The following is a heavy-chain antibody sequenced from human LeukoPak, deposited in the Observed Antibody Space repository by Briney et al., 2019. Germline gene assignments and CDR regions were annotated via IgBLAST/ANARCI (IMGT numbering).Heavy chain of an antibody. Sequence: GESLKISCKGSGYSFTKFWIGWVRQMPGKGLEWMGIIYPGDSDTRYSPSFQGQVTISADKSISTAYLQWTSLKASDTAIYYCARHRNYGSGAGVLDSWGQGTLVTVSS. CDR1: GYSFTKFW. CDR2: IYPGDSDT. V-gene: IGHV5-51*01. J-gene: IGHJ4*02. CDR3: ARHRNYGSGAGVLDS. D-gene: IGHD3-10*01.